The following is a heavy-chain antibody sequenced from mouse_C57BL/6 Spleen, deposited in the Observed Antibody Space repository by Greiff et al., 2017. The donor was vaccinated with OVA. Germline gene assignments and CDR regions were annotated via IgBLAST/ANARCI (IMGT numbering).Heavy chain of an antibody. CDR1: GYTFTSYW. D-gene: IGHD1-1*01. CDR2: IYPSDSET. J-gene: IGHJ4*01. CDR3: ARSPSYYYGSSYAMDY. V-gene: IGHV1-61*01. Sequence: QVQLQQPGAELVRPGSSVKLSCKASGYTFTSYWMDWVKQRPGQGLEWIGNIYPSDSETHYNQKFKDKATLTVDKSSSTAYMHLSSLTSEDSAVYYCARSPSYYYGSSYAMDYWGQGTSVTVSS.